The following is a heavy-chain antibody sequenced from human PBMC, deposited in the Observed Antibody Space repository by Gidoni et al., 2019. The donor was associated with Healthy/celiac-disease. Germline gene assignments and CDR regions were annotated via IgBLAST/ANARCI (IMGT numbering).Heavy chain of an antibody. V-gene: IGHV3-21*01. CDR1: GFPFSSYS. J-gene: IGHJ4*02. CDR3: ARDMEDLYSSSSLSDY. D-gene: IGHD6-6*01. Sequence: EVQLVASGGGLVKPGGSLRLSCAASGFPFSSYSMNWVRQAPGKGLEWVSSISSSSSYIYYADSVKGRFTISRDNAKNSLYLQMNSLRAEDTAVYYCARDMEDLYSSSSLSDYWGQGTLVTVSS. CDR2: ISSSSSYI.